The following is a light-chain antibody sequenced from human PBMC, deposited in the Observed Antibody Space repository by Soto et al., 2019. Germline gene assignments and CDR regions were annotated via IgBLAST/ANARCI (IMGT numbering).Light chain of an antibody. J-gene: IGKJ1*01. CDR2: DAS. CDR1: QSVSSSY. V-gene: IGKV3D-20*02. Sequence: VVMTQYNGTLSLSAGERATVCCTSRQSVSSSYLAWYQQKPGQAPRLLIYDASNRATGIPARFSGSGSGTDFTLTISSLEPEDFAVYYCQQRSNWPKTFGQGTKVDI. CDR3: QQRSNWPKT.